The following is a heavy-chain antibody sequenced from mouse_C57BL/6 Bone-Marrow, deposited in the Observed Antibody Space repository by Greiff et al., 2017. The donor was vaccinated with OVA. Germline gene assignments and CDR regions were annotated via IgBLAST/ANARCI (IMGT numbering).Heavy chain of an antibody. V-gene: IGHV5-12*01. J-gene: IGHJ3*01. CDR2: ISNGGGST. CDR1: GFTFSDYY. Sequence: EVQGVESGGGLVQPGGSLKLSCAASGFTFSDYYMYWVRQTPEKRLEWVAYISNGGGSTYYPDTVKGRFTISRDNAKNTLYLQMSRLKSEDTAMYYCARHWAYDYDEGGFAYWGQGTLVTVSA. CDR3: ARHWAYDYDEGGFAY. D-gene: IGHD2-4*01.